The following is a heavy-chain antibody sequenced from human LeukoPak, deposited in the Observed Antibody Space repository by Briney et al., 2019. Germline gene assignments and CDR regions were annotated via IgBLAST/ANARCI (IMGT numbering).Heavy chain of an antibody. CDR2: IKQDGSEK. CDR3: AREPNYGDYGGDFDY. V-gene: IGHV3-7*01. Sequence: GGSLRLSCAASGFTFSSYLMSWVRQAPGKGLEWVANIKQDGSEKYYVDSVKGRFTISRDNAKNSLYLQMNSLRAEDTAVYYCAREPNYGDYGGDFDYWGQGTLVTVSS. D-gene: IGHD4-17*01. CDR1: GFTFSSYL. J-gene: IGHJ4*02.